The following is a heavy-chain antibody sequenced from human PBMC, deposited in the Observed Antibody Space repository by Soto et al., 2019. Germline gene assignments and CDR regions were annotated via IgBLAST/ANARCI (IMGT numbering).Heavy chain of an antibody. CDR2: IKYDGSEE. Sequence: GGSLRLSCVVSGFSFGSVWMTWVRQAPGKGLECVANIKYDGSEEYYVDSVKGRFTISRDNAKNSLYLQMNSLRDEDSAVYYCVTDLNWQGHWGQGT. J-gene: IGHJ4*02. CDR1: GFSFGSVW. CDR3: VTDLNWQGH. V-gene: IGHV3-7*01.